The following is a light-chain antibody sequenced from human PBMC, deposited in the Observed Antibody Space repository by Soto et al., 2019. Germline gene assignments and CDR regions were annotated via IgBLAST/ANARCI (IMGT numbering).Light chain of an antibody. CDR2: DVS. V-gene: IGLV2-11*01. Sequence: QSVLTQPRSASGSPGQSVTISCTGTSSDVGGYNYVSWYQQHPGKAPKLMIYDVSKRPSGVPDRFSGSKSGNTASLTISGLQAEDEADYYCCSYAGSYTEWVFGGGTKVTVL. CDR1: SSDVGGYNY. J-gene: IGLJ3*02. CDR3: CSYAGSYTEWV.